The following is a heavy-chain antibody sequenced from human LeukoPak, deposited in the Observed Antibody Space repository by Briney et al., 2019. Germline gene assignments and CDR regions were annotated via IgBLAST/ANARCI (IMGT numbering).Heavy chain of an antibody. CDR2: ISSSSSYI. D-gene: IGHD3-22*01. CDR1: GFTFSSYS. CDR3: ARESYYYDSSADY. V-gene: IGHV3-21*01. Sequence: GGSLRLSCAASGFTFSSYSMNWVRQAPGKGLEWVSSISSSSSYIYYADSVKGRFTISRDNAKNSLHLQMNSLRAEDTAVYYCARESYYYDSSADYWGQGTLVTVSS. J-gene: IGHJ4*02.